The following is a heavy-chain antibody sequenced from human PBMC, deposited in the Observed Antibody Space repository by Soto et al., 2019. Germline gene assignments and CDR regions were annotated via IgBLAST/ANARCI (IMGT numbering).Heavy chain of an antibody. CDR2: ISSSSSYI. D-gene: IGHD2-15*01. J-gene: IGHJ6*02. CDR3: ARDGDCSGGSCYYYYGMDV. V-gene: IGHV3-21*01. Sequence: GGSLRLSCAASGFTFSSYSMNWVRQAPGKGLEWVSSISSSSSYIYYADSVKGRFTISRDNAKNSLYLHMNSLRAEDTAVYYCARDGDCSGGSCYYYYGMDVWGQGTTVTVSS. CDR1: GFTFSSYS.